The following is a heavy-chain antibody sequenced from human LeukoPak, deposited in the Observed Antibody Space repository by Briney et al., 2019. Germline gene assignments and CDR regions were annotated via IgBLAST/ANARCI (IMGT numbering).Heavy chain of an antibody. CDR1: GGSISSSSYY. D-gene: IGHD3-3*01. Sequence: SSETLSLTCTVSGGSISSSSYYWGWIRQPPGKGLEWIGSIYYSGSTNYNPSLKSRVTISVDTSKNQFSLKLSSVTAADTAVYYCARDYDFWSGFPPLFDSWGQGTLVTVSS. CDR2: IYYSGST. CDR3: ARDYDFWSGFPPLFDS. J-gene: IGHJ4*02. V-gene: IGHV4-39*07.